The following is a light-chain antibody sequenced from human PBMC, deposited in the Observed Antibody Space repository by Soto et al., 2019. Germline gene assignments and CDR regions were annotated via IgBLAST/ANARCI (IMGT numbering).Light chain of an antibody. CDR1: QSISNY. V-gene: IGKV1-39*01. J-gene: IGKJ1*01. CDR2: VAS. Sequence: DIQMTQSPSSLSASVGDRVTITCRASQSISNYLNWYQQKPGKAPNLLIYVASNLQGGVPPRVRGGGSGTDFSLSFSSLQPEVLAISYYKQIYFPPQPCGQETRVNIK. CDR3: KQIYFPPQP.